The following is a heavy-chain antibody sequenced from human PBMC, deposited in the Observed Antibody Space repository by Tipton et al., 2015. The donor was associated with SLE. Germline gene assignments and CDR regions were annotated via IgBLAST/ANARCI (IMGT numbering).Heavy chain of an antibody. CDR3: ARGYYGSGSYSD. Sequence: TLSLTCILSGGSISGGAYYWSWIRQSPGKGLEWIGEIYPTGRTDYNPSLMSRVTISVDTSQNQFSLKLSSVTAADTAVYYCARGYYGSGSYSDWGQGTLVTVSS. J-gene: IGHJ4*02. D-gene: IGHD3-10*01. V-gene: IGHV4-61*08. CDR2: IYPTGRT. CDR1: GGSISGGAYY.